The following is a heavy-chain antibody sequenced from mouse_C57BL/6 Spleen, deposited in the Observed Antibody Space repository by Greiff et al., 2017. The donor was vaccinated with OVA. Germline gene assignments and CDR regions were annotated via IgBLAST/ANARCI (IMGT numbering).Heavy chain of an antibody. CDR3: ARGVGYYVRGYYAMDY. CDR1: GYTFTSYW. V-gene: IGHV1-55*01. D-gene: IGHD2-3*01. J-gene: IGHJ4*01. Sequence: VQLQQPGAELVKPGASVKMSCKASGYTFTSYWITWVKQRPGQGLEWIGDIYPGSGSTNYNEQFKSKATLTVDTSSSTAYMQLSSLTSEDSAVYYWARGVGYYVRGYYAMDYWGQGTSVTVSS. CDR2: IYPGSGST.